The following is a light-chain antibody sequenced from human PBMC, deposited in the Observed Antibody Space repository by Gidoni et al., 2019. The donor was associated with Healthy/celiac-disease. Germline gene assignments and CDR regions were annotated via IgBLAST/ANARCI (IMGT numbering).Light chain of an antibody. CDR3: QQYYSTPWT. CDR2: WAS. Sequence: DLFMTQSPDSLAVSLGERATINCKSSQSVLYSSNNKNYLAWYQQKPGQPPKLLIYWASTRESGVPDRFSGSGSGTDVTLTISSLQAEDVAVYYCQQYYSTPWTFGQGTKVEIK. CDR1: QSVLYSSNNKNY. V-gene: IGKV4-1*01. J-gene: IGKJ1*01.